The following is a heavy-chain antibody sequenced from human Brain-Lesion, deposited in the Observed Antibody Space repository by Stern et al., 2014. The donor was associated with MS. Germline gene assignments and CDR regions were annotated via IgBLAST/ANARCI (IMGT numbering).Heavy chain of an antibody. J-gene: IGHJ6*02. CDR2: IFNSGTT. CDR3: ARGRVVPGFQYYATDV. V-gene: IGHV4-61*02. CDR1: GGSISSGGYY. D-gene: IGHD2-2*01. Sequence: QVQLQESGPGLVKPSQTLSLSCTVSGGSISSGGYYWSWIRQPAGKGLEWIGRIFNSGTTSYTPSLKSRVTISIDTSKTQFSLRLNSRTAADTAVYYCARGRVVPGFQYYATDVWGQGTTVIVSS.